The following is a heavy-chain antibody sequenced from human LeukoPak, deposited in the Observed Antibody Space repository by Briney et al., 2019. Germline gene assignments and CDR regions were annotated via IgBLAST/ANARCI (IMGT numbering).Heavy chain of an antibody. D-gene: IGHD6-13*01. Sequence: GGSLRLSCAASGFTFSSYGMHWVRQAPGKGLEWVAVIWYDGSNKYYADSVKGRFTISRDNSKNTLYLQMNSLRAEDTAVYYCAKDQGIAAAGTLXYWGQGTLVTVSS. J-gene: IGHJ4*02. CDR3: AKDQGIAAAGTLXY. CDR2: IWYDGSNK. CDR1: GFTFSSYG. V-gene: IGHV3-33*06.